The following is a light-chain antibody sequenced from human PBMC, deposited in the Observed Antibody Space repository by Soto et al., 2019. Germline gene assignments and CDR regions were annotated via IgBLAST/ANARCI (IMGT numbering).Light chain of an antibody. CDR2: EVS. Sequence: QSALTQPASVSGSPGQSITISCTGTSSDVGGYKYVSWYQQHPGKAPKLMIYEVSNRPSGVSNRFSGSESGNTASLTISGLQSEDEGDYYCSAYTARSTLVFGGGTKLTVL. J-gene: IGLJ3*02. CDR1: SSDVGGYKY. V-gene: IGLV2-14*01. CDR3: SAYTARSTLV.